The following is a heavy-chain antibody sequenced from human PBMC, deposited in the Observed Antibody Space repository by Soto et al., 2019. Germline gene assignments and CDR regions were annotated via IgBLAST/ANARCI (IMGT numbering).Heavy chain of an antibody. J-gene: IGHJ4*02. D-gene: IGHD2-8*01. V-gene: IGHV4-39*01. CDR2: ISYSDGS. Sequence: SETLSLTCTVSGGSISTRDSISTRSFYWGWMRQPPGEGLQWIASISYSDGSSYNSSLKSRLTISVDTSKNQFSLSLRSVTAADTAVYYCASHRTFWPFDSWGQGTVVTVSS. CDR3: ASHRTFWPFDS. CDR1: GGSISTRDSISTRSFY.